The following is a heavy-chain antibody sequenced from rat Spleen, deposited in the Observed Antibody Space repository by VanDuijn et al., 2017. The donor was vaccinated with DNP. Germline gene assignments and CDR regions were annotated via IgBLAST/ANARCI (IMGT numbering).Heavy chain of an antibody. V-gene: IGHV5S10*01. CDR3: AKEGYSSPFAY. CDR2: ILYDGSRT. J-gene: IGHJ3*01. CDR1: GFTFSDYN. D-gene: IGHD1-2*01. Sequence: EVQLVESGGDLVQPGRSLKLSCAASGFTFSDYNMAWVRQAPTKGLEWVATILYDGSRTYYRDSVKGRFTISRDNAKSTLYLQMDSLRSEDTATYYCAKEGYSSPFAYWGQGTLVTVSS.